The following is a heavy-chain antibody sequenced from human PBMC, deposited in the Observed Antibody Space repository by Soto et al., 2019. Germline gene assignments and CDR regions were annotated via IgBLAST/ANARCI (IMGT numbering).Heavy chain of an antibody. V-gene: IGHV1-2*02. Sequence: GAPVKVSCKASGYTFTAYYVHWVRQAPGQGLEWLGWINPNSGGTSYAQNFQGRVTITRDTSISTAYMELRSLRSDDTAMYYCARETDPWGQGTLVTVSS. CDR2: INPNSGGT. CDR3: ARETDP. J-gene: IGHJ5*02. CDR1: GYTFTAYY.